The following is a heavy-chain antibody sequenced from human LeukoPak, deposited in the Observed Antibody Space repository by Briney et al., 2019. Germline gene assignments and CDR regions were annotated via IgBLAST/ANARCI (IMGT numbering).Heavy chain of an antibody. CDR2: INPNSGGT. Sequence: ASVKVSCKASGYTFTGYYMHWVRQAPGQGLEWMGRINPNSGGTNYAQKFQGRVTMTRDTSISTVYMELSRLRSDDTAVYYCARAVPTNDFWSGYSFDYWGQGTLVTVSS. CDR1: GYTFTGYY. CDR3: ARAVPTNDFWSGYSFDY. D-gene: IGHD3-3*01. V-gene: IGHV1-2*06. J-gene: IGHJ4*02.